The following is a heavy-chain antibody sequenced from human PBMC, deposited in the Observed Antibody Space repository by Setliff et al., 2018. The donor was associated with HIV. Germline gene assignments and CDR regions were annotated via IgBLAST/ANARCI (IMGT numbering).Heavy chain of an antibody. CDR2: IYYSGST. D-gene: IGHD4-17*01. CDR1: GGSISSTVYY. Sequence: KPSETLSLTCTVSGGSISSTVYYWGWIRQPPGKGLEWIGSIYYSGSTYYNPSLESRITISTDTSKNQFSLKLRSVTAADTAMYYCARDAVRSKDWFDPWGPGILVTVSS. V-gene: IGHV4-39*02. J-gene: IGHJ5*02. CDR3: ARDAVRSKDWFDP.